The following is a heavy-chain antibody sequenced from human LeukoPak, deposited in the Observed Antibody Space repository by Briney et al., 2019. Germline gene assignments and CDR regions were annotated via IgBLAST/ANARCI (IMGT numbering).Heavy chain of an antibody. V-gene: IGHV1-2*06. D-gene: IGHD5-18*01. J-gene: IGHJ4*01. CDR3: VREGSGYTYGRGSYFDY. CDR2: INPNSGDT. Sequence: RASVKVSCKASGYTLTVYYIHWVRQAPGQGLEWMGRINPNSGDTNFAQKFQGRVTMTRDTSISTAYMDLSGLRPDDTAVYYCVREGSGYTYGRGSYFDYWGHGILVTVSS. CDR1: GYTLTVYY.